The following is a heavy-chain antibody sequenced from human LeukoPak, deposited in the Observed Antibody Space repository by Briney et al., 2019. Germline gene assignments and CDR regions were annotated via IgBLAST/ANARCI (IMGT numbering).Heavy chain of an antibody. D-gene: IGHD3-22*01. CDR2: IYSGGST. Sequence: GGSLRLSCAASGFTVSSNYMSWVRQAPGKRLEWVSVIYSGGSTYYADSVKGRFTIPRDNSKNTLYLQMNSLRAEDTAVYYCARDRDYDSSGYYYNDYWGQGTLVTVSS. V-gene: IGHV3-66*02. CDR3: ARDRDYDSSGYYYNDY. J-gene: IGHJ4*02. CDR1: GFTVSSNY.